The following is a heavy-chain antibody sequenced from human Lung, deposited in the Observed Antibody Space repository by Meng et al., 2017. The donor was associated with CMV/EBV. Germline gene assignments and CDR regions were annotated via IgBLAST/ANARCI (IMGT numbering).Heavy chain of an antibody. CDR3: ARSMLEVNRYYYGMDV. Sequence: GGSLKIXXAASGFTFSGFWMAWVRQAPGKGLEWVGNIKQDESEIQYVGSVKGRFTITRDNAKNSLFLQMNSLRAEDTAVYYCARSMLEVNRYYYGMDVWGEGXPVTVSS. D-gene: IGHD1-1*01. J-gene: IGHJ6*04. CDR2: IKQDESEI. CDR1: GFTFSGFW. V-gene: IGHV3-7*01.